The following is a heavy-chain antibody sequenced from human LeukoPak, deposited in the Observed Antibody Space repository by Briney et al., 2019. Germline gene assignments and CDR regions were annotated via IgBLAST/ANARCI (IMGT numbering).Heavy chain of an antibody. CDR3: ARGSYDSSGHYFFLADDAFDI. CDR1: GFTFSSYS. J-gene: IGHJ3*02. V-gene: IGHV3-21*01. Sequence: GGSLRLSCAASGFTFSSYSMNWVRQAPGKGLEWVSSISSSSSYIYYADSVKGRFTISRDNAKNSLYLQMNSLRAEDTAVYYCARGSYDSSGHYFFLADDAFDIWGQGTMVTVSS. CDR2: ISSSSSYI. D-gene: IGHD3-22*01.